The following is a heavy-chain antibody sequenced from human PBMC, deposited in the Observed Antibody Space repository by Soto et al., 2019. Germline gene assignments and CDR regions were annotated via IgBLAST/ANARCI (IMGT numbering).Heavy chain of an antibody. Sequence: HLRLQESGPRLVRPSETLSLTCGVSGDSIATVSYSWGWVRQPPGKGREWIGSVFNSGRTDYNPSLKIRVAVSVDTSSTRFCRKWSAVPGADTATYFFARQLDYENDESPSDFWGQGILVTVSS. CDR2: VFNSGRT. V-gene: IGHV4-39*01. J-gene: IGHJ4*02. D-gene: IGHD3-22*01. CDR3: ARQLDYENDESPSDF. CDR1: GDSIATVSYS.